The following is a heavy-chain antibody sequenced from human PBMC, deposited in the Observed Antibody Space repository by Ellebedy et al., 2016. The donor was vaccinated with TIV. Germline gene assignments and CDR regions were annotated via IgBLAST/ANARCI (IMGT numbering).Heavy chain of an antibody. J-gene: IGHJ4*02. Sequence: GESLKISCGASGLTFSNYWMHWVRQVPGKGLVWVSRINSDGSDTRYADSVKGRFTISRDNAKNTLYLQMKSLKGEDTAVYYCVSASPTIDYWGQGTLVTVSS. CDR2: INSDGSDT. V-gene: IGHV3-74*01. D-gene: IGHD1-1*01. CDR1: GLTFSNYW. CDR3: VSASPTIDY.